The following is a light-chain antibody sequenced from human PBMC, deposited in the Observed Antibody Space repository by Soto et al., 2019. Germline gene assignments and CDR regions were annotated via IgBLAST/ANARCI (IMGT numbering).Light chain of an antibody. J-gene: IGKJ2*01. Sequence: IQMTQSPSSLSASVGARVTITCRASQRISPSLNGYQHKVGRAPKLLIYAASSLQTGVPSRFSGSGSGPDVTLTNSSLQPEDCATYYCQQSYLTPRTFGQGTKLEIK. CDR1: QRISPS. CDR3: QQSYLTPRT. V-gene: IGKV1-39*01. CDR2: AAS.